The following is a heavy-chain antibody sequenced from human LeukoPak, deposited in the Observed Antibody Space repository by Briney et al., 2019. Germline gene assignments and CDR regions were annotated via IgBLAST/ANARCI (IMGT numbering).Heavy chain of an antibody. CDR1: GFPFSSSG. D-gene: IGHD6-6*01. CDR3: AGSLTAREYFQH. V-gene: IGHV3-30*02. J-gene: IGHJ1*01. Sequence: GGSLRLSCAASGFPFSSSGMHWVRQAPGKGLEWVTFIHADGNSKYYADSVEGRFTVSRDSPKNTLSLQMNSLRVEDTAVYYCAGSLTAREYFQHWGQGTLDTVSS. CDR2: IHADGNSK.